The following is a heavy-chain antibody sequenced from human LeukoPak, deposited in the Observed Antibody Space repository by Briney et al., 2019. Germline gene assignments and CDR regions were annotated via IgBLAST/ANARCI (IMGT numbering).Heavy chain of an antibody. CDR1: GGSISGYY. V-gene: IGHV4-59*08. Sequence: SETLSLTCTVSGGSISGYYWGWIRQPPGKGLEWIGYVFYSGSTNYNPSLRSRVTILVDTSKSQFSLKLSSVTAADTAVYYCARYSSSWYYFDYWGQGTLVTVSS. CDR2: VFYSGST. CDR3: ARYSSSWYYFDY. D-gene: IGHD6-13*01. J-gene: IGHJ4*02.